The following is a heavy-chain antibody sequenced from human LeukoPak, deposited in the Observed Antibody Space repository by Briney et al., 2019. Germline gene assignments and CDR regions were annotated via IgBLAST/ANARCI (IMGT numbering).Heavy chain of an antibody. D-gene: IGHD3-10*01. J-gene: IGHJ4*02. CDR2: IYHSGST. Sequence: SETLSLTCTVSGYSISSGYQWGWIRQPPGKGLEWIGYIYHSGSTYYNPSLKSRVTISVDRSKNQFSLKLSSVTAADTAVYYCARGAVGYGSGTFDYWGQGTLVTVSS. CDR3: ARGAVGYGSGTFDY. V-gene: IGHV4-38-2*02. CDR1: GYSISSGYQ.